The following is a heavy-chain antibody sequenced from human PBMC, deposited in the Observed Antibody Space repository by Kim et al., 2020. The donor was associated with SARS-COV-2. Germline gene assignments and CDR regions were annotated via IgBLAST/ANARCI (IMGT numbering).Heavy chain of an antibody. D-gene: IGHD3-22*01. CDR1: GFTFSGYS. V-gene: IGHV3-21*01. Sequence: GGSLRLSCAASGFTFSGYSMNWVRQAPGKGLEWVSSISSSSSYIYYADSVKGRFTISRDNAKNSLYLQMNSLRAEDTAVYYCASRSYYYDSSGYKREFDPWGQGTLVTVSS. J-gene: IGHJ5*02. CDR2: ISSSSSYI. CDR3: ASRSYYYDSSGYKREFDP.